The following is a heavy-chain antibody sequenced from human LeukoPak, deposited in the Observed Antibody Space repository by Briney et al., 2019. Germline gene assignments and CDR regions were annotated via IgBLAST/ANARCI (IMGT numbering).Heavy chain of an antibody. V-gene: IGHV3-7*01. D-gene: IGHD3-22*01. J-gene: IGHJ5*02. CDR3: ARDLGQYYDTSDNWFDP. CDR1: GFSFRIFW. Sequence: GGSLRLSCAASGFSFRIFWMSWVRQSPGKGLEWVANINQDGGEKYYVDSVKGRFTISGDNAKNTLNLQMNSLRAEDTAVYYCARDLGQYYDTSDNWFDPWGQGTLVTVSS. CDR2: INQDGGEK.